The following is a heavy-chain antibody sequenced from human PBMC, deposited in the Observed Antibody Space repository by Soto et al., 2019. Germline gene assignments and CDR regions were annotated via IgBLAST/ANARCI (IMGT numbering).Heavy chain of an antibody. J-gene: IGHJ6*02. V-gene: IGHV3-13*01. D-gene: IGHD3-10*01. CDR2: IGISGDT. CDR3: VRFSGVTLPHYYGMDV. CDR1: GFNFRRYD. Sequence: EVQLVESGGGLIQPGGSLRLACAASGFNFRRYDMHWVRQSTGKGLEWVSGIGISGDTFYLGSVKGRFTISRENAKNSLNLQMNDLRVGDTAVYYCVRFSGVTLPHYYGMDVWGQGTTVTVSS.